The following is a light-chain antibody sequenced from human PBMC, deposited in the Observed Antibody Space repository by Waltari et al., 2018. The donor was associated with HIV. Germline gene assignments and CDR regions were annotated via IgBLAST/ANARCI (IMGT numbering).Light chain of an antibody. CDR2: VDNGGMAG. CDR3: GADHCSAAEFDWV. J-gene: IGLJ3*02. CDR1: SGYSNYK. V-gene: IGLV9-49*01. Sequence: PILTQTPSASASLGASVTLTCTLSSGYSNYKVDWYQQRPGRGPRFVMRVDNGGMAGLNGDCSPDRFAVLGSGLNRSLIIKNIQEEDESDYFGGADHCSAAEFDWVFGGGTKLTVL.